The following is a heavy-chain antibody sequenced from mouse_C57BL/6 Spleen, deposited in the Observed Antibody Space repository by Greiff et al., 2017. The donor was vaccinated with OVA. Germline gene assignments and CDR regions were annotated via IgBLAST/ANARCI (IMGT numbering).Heavy chain of an antibody. CDR1: GYTFTDYE. CDR2: IDPETGGT. V-gene: IGHV1-15*01. J-gene: IGHJ2*01. Sequence: QVQLKESGAELVRPGASVTLSCKASGYTFTDYEMHWVKQTPVHGLEWIGAIDPETGGTAYNQKFKGKAILTADKSSSTAYMELRSLTSEDSAVXYCTREDPHYWGQGTTLTVSS. CDR3: TREDPHY.